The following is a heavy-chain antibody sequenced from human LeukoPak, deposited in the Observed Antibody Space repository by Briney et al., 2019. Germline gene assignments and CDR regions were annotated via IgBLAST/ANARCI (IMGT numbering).Heavy chain of an antibody. V-gene: IGHV3-21*01. CDR3: ARDRGSSGLGAFDI. D-gene: IGHD6-6*01. CDR2: ISSSSSYI. J-gene: IGHJ4*02. Sequence: PGGSLRLSCAASGFTFSSYSMNWVRQAPRKGLEWVSSISSSSSYIYYADSVKGRFTISRDNAKNSLYLQMNSLRAEDTAVYYCARDRGSSGLGAFDIWGQGTLVTVSS. CDR1: GFTFSSYS.